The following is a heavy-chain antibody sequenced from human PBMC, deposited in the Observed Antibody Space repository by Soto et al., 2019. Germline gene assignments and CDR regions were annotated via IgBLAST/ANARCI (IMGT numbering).Heavy chain of an antibody. V-gene: IGHV6-1*01. Sequence: KQSQTLSLTCAISGDSVSSNSAAWNWIRQSPSRGLEWLGRTYYRSKWYNDYAVSVKSRITINPDTSKNQFSLQLNSVTPEDTAVYYCARGHVRRQWLVHEFDYWGQGTLVTVSS. CDR2: TYYRSKWYN. D-gene: IGHD6-19*01. J-gene: IGHJ4*02. CDR3: ARGHVRRQWLVHEFDY. CDR1: GDSVSSNSAA.